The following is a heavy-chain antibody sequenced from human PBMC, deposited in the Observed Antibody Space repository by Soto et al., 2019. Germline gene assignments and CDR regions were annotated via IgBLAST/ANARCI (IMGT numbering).Heavy chain of an antibody. V-gene: IGHV4-31*03. CDR3: ARGSNNYDSSGYYY. J-gene: IGHJ4*02. D-gene: IGHD3-22*01. CDR2: IYYSGST. CDR1: GGSISSGGYY. Sequence: TLSLTCTVSGGSISSGGYYWSWIRQHPGKGLEWIGYIYYSGSTYYNPSLKSRVTISVDTSKNQFSLKLSSVTAADTAVYYCARGSNNYDSSGYYYWGQGTLVTVSS.